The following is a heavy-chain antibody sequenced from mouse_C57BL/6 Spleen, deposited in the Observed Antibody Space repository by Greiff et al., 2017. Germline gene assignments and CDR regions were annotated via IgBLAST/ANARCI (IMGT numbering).Heavy chain of an antibody. CDR3: VIPFITTVVASFDY. V-gene: IGHV1-50*01. CDR1: GYTFTSYW. D-gene: IGHD1-1*01. CDR2: IDPSDSNT. J-gene: IGHJ2*01. Sequence: QVQLQQPGAELVKPGASVKLSCKASGYTFTSYWMQWVKQRPGQGLEWIGEIDPSDSNTNYNQKVKGKATFTVDTSSSTAYMQLSSLTSEDSAVYYCVIPFITTVVASFDYWGQGTTLTVSS.